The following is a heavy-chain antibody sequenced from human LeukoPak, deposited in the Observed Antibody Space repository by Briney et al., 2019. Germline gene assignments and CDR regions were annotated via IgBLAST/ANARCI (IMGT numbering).Heavy chain of an antibody. D-gene: IGHD7-27*01. CDR2: IYSGGST. V-gene: IGHV3-53*01. CDR3: ARGQLGDAFDI. J-gene: IGHJ3*02. Sequence: GGSLRLSCAASGFTVSSNYMSWVRQAPGKGLEWVSVIYSGGSTYYADSVKGRFTISRDNSKNTLYLQMNSLRAEDTAVYYCARGQLGDAFDIWGQGTMVTVSS. CDR1: GFTVSSNY.